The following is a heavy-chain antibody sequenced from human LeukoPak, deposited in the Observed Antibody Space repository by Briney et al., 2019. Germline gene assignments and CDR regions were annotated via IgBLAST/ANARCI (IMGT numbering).Heavy chain of an antibody. CDR1: GFTFSDYY. Sequence: GGSLRLSCAASGFTFSDYYMSWIRQAPGKGLEWVANIKQDGSEKYYVDSVKGRFTISRDNAENSLYLQMNSLRAEDTAVYYCARLGMTSWWAGYFDYWGQGTLVTVSS. V-gene: IGHV3-7*01. J-gene: IGHJ4*02. D-gene: IGHD2-8*02. CDR2: IKQDGSEK. CDR3: ARLGMTSWWAGYFDY.